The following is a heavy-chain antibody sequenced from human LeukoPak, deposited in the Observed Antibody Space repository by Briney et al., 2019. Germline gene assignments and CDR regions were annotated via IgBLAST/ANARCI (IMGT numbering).Heavy chain of an antibody. CDR2: ITASGDST. J-gene: IGHJ4*02. V-gene: IGHV3-23*01. CDR1: GFTFSSYA. D-gene: IGHD6-13*01. Sequence: GGSLRLSCAASGFTFSSYAMSWVRQAPGKGLEWVSSITASGDSTYYADSVKGRFTISRDNSKNTLYLQMNSLRAEDTAVYYRAKSSSSWYFDYWGQGTPVTVSS. CDR3: AKSSSSWYFDY.